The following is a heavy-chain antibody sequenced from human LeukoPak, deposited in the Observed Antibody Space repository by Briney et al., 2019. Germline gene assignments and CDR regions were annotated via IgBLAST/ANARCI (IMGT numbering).Heavy chain of an antibody. D-gene: IGHD3-10*01. J-gene: IGHJ5*02. Sequence: ASVKVSCKASGYTFTGYYMHWVRQAPGHRLEWMGWINPNSGGTNYAQKFQGRVTITRDTSASTAYMELSSLRSEDTAVYYCARGYHRYYHGSGRWYNWFDPWGQGTLVTVSS. CDR2: INPNSGGT. V-gene: IGHV1-2*02. CDR1: GYTFTGYY. CDR3: ARGYHRYYHGSGRWYNWFDP.